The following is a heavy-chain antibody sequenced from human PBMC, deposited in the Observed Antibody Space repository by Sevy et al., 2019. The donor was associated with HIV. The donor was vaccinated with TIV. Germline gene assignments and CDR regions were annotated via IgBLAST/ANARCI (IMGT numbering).Heavy chain of an antibody. V-gene: IGHV3-48*01. CDR1: GFTFSSYS. D-gene: IGHD2-2*01. J-gene: IGHJ6*02. CDR3: ARDRGLDIVVVPAASTNYYYYYGMDV. Sequence: GGSLRLSCAASGFTFSSYSMNWVRQAPGKGLEWVSYISSSSSTIYYADSVKGRFTISRDKAKNSLYLQMNSLRAEDTAVYYCARDRGLDIVVVPAASTNYYYYYGMDVWGQGTTVTVSS. CDR2: ISSSSSTI.